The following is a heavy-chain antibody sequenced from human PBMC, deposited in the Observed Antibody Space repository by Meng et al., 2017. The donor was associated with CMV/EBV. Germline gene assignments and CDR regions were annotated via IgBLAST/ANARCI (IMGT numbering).Heavy chain of an antibody. D-gene: IGHD2-2*01. CDR2: ITPIFGVA. Sequence: SVKVSCKASGVTFSSCPLSWVRQAPGQGLEWMGGITPIFGVAQYAQNFQGRVTITADEYTNTAYMDVSSLRSEDKAVYYCATGATTSRFRVDYWGQGTLVTVSS. J-gene: IGHJ4*02. V-gene: IGHV1-69*13. CDR1: GVTFSSCP. CDR3: ATGATTSRFRVDY.